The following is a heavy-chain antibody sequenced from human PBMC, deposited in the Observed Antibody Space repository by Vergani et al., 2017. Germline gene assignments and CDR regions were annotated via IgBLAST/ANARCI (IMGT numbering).Heavy chain of an antibody. CDR2: IYYSGST. CDR3: ARPAGTDEDWFDP. CDR1: GGSISSYY. J-gene: IGHJ5*02. V-gene: IGHV4-59*08. Sequence: QVQLQESGPGLVKPSETLSLTCTVSGGSISSYYWSWIRQPPRKGLEWIGFIYYSGSTNSNPPLKSPVTISVDTSKNQFSLKLSSVTAADTAVYYCARPAGTDEDWFDPWGQGTLVTVSS. D-gene: IGHD1-1*01.